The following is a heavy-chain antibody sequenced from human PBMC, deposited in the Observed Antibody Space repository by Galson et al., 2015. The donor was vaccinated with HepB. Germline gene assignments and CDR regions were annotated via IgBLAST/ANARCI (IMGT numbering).Heavy chain of an antibody. V-gene: IGHV3-21*01. CDR1: GFTFSDYS. CDR2: ISSSSSYI. D-gene: IGHD6-13*01. J-gene: IGHJ4*02. Sequence: SLRLSCAASGFTFSDYSMNWVRQSPGKGLEWVSFISSSSSYIYYTDSVKGRFTISRDNAKNSLYLQKNSLRTEDTAVYYCARDSRLAAADQFDYWGQGTLVTVSS. CDR3: ARDSRLAAADQFDY.